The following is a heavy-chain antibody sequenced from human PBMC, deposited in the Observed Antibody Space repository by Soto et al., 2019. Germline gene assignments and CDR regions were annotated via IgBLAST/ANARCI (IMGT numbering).Heavy chain of an antibody. V-gene: IGHV1-8*01. D-gene: IGHD3-16*01. CDR2: MSPNSGNT. Sequence: QVQLVQSGAEVEKPGASVKVSCRPSGYTFTTFDINWVRQAPGQGLEWTGWMSPNSGNTGYAQKLQGRVVMTRDTAISTAYMELRSLTSEDTAVYYCARGITQGYDYWGQGTLVTVSS. CDR3: ARGITQGYDY. CDR1: GYTFTTFD. J-gene: IGHJ4*02.